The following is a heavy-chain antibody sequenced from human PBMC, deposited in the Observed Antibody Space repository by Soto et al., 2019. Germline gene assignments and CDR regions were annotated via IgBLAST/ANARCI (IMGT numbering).Heavy chain of an antibody. J-gene: IGHJ3*02. CDR1: GFTFSSYA. Sequence: GGSLRLSCAASGFTFSSYAMSWVRQAPGKGLEWVSAISGSGGSTYYADSVKGRFTISRDNSKNTLYLQMNSLRAEDTAVYYCAKPYYDYVWGSYHAFDIWGQGTMVTVSS. V-gene: IGHV3-23*01. D-gene: IGHD3-16*02. CDR2: ISGSGGST. CDR3: AKPYYDYVWGSYHAFDI.